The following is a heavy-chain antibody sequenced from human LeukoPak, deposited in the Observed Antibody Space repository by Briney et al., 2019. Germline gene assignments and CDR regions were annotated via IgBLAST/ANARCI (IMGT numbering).Heavy chain of an antibody. CDR1: GFTYSSYA. J-gene: IGHJ4*02. Sequence: GGSLRLSCAASGFTYSSYAMSWVRQAPGKGLEWVSSISSSSSYIYYADSVKGRFTISRDNAKNSLYLQMNSLRAEDTAVYYCAREGIPGEYYDSSGYPNPSDYWGQGTLVTVSS. D-gene: IGHD3-22*01. CDR2: ISSSSSYI. CDR3: AREGIPGEYYDSSGYPNPSDY. V-gene: IGHV3-21*01.